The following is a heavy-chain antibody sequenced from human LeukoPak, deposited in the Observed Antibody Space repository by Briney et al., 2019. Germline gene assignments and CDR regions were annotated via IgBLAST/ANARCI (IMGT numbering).Heavy chain of an antibody. Sequence: GGSLRLSCAASGFTFRSYAIHWVRQAPGKGLEWVAFISYDGTIKYYADSVKGRFTISRDNSKNTLYLQMNSLRAEDTAVYYCARSTYEGYFDYWGQGTLVTVSS. CDR3: ARSTYEGYFDY. D-gene: IGHD5-12*01. CDR2: ISYDGTIK. J-gene: IGHJ4*02. V-gene: IGHV3-30-3*01. CDR1: GFTFRSYA.